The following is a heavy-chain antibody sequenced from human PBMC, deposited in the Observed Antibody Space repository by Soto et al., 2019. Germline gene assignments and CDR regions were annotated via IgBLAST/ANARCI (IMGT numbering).Heavy chain of an antibody. D-gene: IGHD5-12*01. CDR3: ARQYSGYGNFDY. CDR2: FDPEDGET. CDR1: GYTLTELS. J-gene: IGHJ4*02. V-gene: IGHV1-24*01. Sequence: ASVKVSCKVSGYTLTELSMHWVRQAPGKGLEWMGGFDPEDGETIYAQKFQGRVTMTEDTSTDTAYMELSSLRSEDTAVYYCARQYSGYGNFDYWGQGTLVTVSS.